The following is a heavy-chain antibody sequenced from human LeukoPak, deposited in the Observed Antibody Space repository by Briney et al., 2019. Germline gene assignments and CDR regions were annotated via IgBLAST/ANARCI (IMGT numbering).Heavy chain of an antibody. CDR3: ATFRPLMVDYIWGSYRPPAKYYFDY. Sequence: AASVKLSCKVSGYTLTELSMHWVRQAHGKGHEWKGGFDPEDGETIYAQKLQGRVTMTEDTSTDTAYMELSSMRSEDTAVYYCATFRPLMVDYIWGSYRPPAKYYFDYWGQGTLVTVSS. J-gene: IGHJ4*02. D-gene: IGHD3-16*02. CDR2: FDPEDGET. V-gene: IGHV1-24*01. CDR1: GYTLTELS.